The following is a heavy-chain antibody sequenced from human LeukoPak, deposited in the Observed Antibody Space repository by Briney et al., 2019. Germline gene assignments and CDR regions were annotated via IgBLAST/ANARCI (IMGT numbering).Heavy chain of an antibody. J-gene: IGHJ5*02. CDR1: GFTFSSYA. V-gene: IGHV3-30*04. CDR2: ISYDGSNK. CDR3: ARGPS. Sequence: PGRSLRLSCAASGFTFSSYAMHWVRQAPGKGLEWVAVISYDGSNKYYADSVKGRFTISRDNSKNTLYLQMNSLRAEGTAVYYCARGPSWGQGTLVTVSS.